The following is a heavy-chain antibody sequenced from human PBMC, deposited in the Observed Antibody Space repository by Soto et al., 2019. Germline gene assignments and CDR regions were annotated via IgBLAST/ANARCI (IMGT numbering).Heavy chain of an antibody. Sequence: SETLSLTCTVSGGSISSSSYYWGWIRQPPGKGLEWIGSIYYSGSTYYNPSLKSRVTISVDTSKNQFSLKLSSVTAADTAVYYCARHPRITMIVVVITTSLGWFDPWGQGTLVTVSS. CDR2: IYYSGST. V-gene: IGHV4-39*01. CDR1: GGSISSSSYY. D-gene: IGHD3-22*01. J-gene: IGHJ5*02. CDR3: ARHPRITMIVVVITTSLGWFDP.